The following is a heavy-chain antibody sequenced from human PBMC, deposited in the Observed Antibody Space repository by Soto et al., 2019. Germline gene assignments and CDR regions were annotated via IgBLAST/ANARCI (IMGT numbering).Heavy chain of an antibody. V-gene: IGHV3-33*01. Sequence: QVQLVESGGGVVQPGRSLRLSCAASGFTFSTYGMHWVRQAPGKGLEWVAVMWYDDSIKYYGDSVKGRFTISRDNSKSTLYLQMNSLRAEDTAIYFCAREKTLTYHSDTSGYLLDYWGQGTVVTVSS. J-gene: IGHJ4*02. CDR2: MWYDDSIK. CDR1: GFTFSTYG. CDR3: AREKTLTYHSDTSGYLLDY. D-gene: IGHD3-22*01.